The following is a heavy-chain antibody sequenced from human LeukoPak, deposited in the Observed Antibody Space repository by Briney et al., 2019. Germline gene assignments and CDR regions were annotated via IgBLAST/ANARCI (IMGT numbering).Heavy chain of an antibody. CDR2: ISGSGGST. CDR3: AKDWTGTTDAFDI. V-gene: IGHV3-23*01. J-gene: IGHJ3*02. D-gene: IGHD1-1*01. CDR1: GFTFSSYA. Sequence: PGGSLRLSCAASGFTFSSYAMSWVRQAPGKGLEWVSAISGSGGSTYYADSVKGRFTISRDNSKNTLYLQMNSLRAEDTSVYYCAKDWTGTTDAFDIWGQGTMVTVSS.